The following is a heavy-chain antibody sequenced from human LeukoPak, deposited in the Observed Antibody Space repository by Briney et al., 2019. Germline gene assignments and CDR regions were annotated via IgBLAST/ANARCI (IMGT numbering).Heavy chain of an antibody. Sequence: SETLSLTCAVYNGSFNNYYWSWIRQPPGKGLEWIGEINHDGSTSYNPSLKSRVTISVDTSKNQVSLKLRSVTAADTAVYYCASYYSDSSGYYPAIDYWGQGTLVTVSS. J-gene: IGHJ4*02. CDR3: ASYYSDSSGYYPAIDY. CDR1: NGSFNNYY. V-gene: IGHV4-34*01. CDR2: INHDGST. D-gene: IGHD3-22*01.